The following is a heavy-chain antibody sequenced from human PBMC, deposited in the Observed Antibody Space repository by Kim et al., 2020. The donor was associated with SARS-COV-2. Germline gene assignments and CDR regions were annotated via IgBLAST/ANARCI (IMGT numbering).Heavy chain of an antibody. J-gene: IGHJ5*02. CDR2: IKQDGSEK. CDR3: ARYQDNWNDWFDP. V-gene: IGHV3-7*01. D-gene: IGHD1-20*01. Sequence: GGSLRLSCAASGFTFSSYWMSWVRQAPGKGLEWVANIKQDGSEKYYVDSVKGRFTISRDNAKNSLYLQMNSLRAEDTAVYYCARYQDNWNDWFDPWGQGTLVTVSS. CDR1: GFTFSSYW.